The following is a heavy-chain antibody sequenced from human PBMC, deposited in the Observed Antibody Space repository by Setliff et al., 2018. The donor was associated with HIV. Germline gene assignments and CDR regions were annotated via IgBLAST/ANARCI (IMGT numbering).Heavy chain of an antibody. CDR2: INHSGIT. CDR3: SSIAAYYYGSGSLGNWFDP. J-gene: IGHJ5*02. V-gene: IGHV4-34*01. Sequence: SETLSLTCAVYGGSFSGYYWSWMRQPPGKGLEWIGEINHSGITNYNPSLKSRITMSVNTSKKQFSLKVSSVTAADTAVYYCSSIAAYYYGSGSLGNWFDPWGQGTLVTVSS. D-gene: IGHD3-10*01. CDR1: GGSFSGYY.